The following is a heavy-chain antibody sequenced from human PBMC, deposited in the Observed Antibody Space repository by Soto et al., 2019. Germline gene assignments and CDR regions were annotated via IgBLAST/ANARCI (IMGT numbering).Heavy chain of an antibody. D-gene: IGHD2-15*01. CDR2: ISSGGSP. CDR3: TLNHCAGGGCYDRDY. J-gene: IGHJ1*01. V-gene: IGHV4-31*11. Sequence: VQLQESGPGLVKPSQTLSLTCAVSDESVTSLGNYWNWIRQRPDTGLEWIGYISSGGSPFYNPSLQSRVSLSLDTSNNLFSLTLNSVTAADTAVYYCTLNHCAGGGCYDRDYWGQGTRVTVSS. CDR1: DESVTSLGNY.